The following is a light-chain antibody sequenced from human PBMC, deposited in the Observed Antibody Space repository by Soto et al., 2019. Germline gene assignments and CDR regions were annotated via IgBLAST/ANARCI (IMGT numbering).Light chain of an antibody. CDR2: EVS. Sequence: QSVLTQPASVSGSPGQKITIYCTGSSSDVGGSYFVSWFQQHPGKAPKLMIYEVSHRPSGVSSRFSASKSGNTASLTISGLQAEDEADYYCSSYTTPSTLVLFGGGTKLTVL. V-gene: IGLV2-14*01. CDR3: SSYTTPSTLVL. J-gene: IGLJ2*01. CDR1: SSDVGGSYF.